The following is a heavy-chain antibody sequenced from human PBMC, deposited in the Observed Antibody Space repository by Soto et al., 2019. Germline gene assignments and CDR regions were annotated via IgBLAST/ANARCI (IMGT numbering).Heavy chain of an antibody. CDR2: ISAYNGNT. V-gene: IGHV1-18*01. Sequence: ASVKVSCKASGYTFTSYGISWVRQAPGQGLEWMGWISAYNGNTNYAQKLQGRVTMTTDTSTSTAYMELRSLRSDDTAVYYCARGLDYGDYVGYFVYWGQGTLVTVSS. D-gene: IGHD4-17*01. J-gene: IGHJ4*02. CDR3: ARGLDYGDYVGYFVY. CDR1: GYTFTSYG.